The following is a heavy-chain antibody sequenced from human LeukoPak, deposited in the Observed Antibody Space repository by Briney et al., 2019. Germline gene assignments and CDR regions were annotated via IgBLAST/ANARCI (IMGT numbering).Heavy chain of an antibody. CDR2: IIPIFGTA. J-gene: IGHJ5*02. CDR3: ARDAGYCSSTSCSNWFDP. CDR1: GGTFSSYA. Sequence: ASVKVSCKASGGTFSSYAISWVRQAPGQGLEWMGGIIPIFGTANYAQKFRGRVTITTDESTSTAYMELSSLRSEDTAVYYCARDAGYCSSTSCSNWFDPWGQGTLVTVSS. D-gene: IGHD2-2*03. V-gene: IGHV1-69*05.